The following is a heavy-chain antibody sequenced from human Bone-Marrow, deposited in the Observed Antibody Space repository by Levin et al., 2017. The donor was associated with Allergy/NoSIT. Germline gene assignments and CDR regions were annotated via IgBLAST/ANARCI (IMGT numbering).Heavy chain of an antibody. D-gene: IGHD1-14*01. CDR3: VRAFNHGDY. CDR1: GFTVSDYW. V-gene: IGHV3-74*01. CDR2: ISSDESDT. J-gene: IGHJ4*02. Sequence: GGSLRLSCAASGFTVSDYWIYWVRQSPEKGPVWVSRISSDESDTAYADFVKGRFTMSRDNAKNTLYLEMNSLRAEDTAVYYCVRAFNHGDYWGQGTLVTVSS.